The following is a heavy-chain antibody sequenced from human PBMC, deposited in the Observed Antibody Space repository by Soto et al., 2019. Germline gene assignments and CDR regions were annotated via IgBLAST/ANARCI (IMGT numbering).Heavy chain of an antibody. Sequence: ASVKVSCKASDYIFTTYGISWVRQAPGQGLEWMGWVSPYSNITNYAQKFQGRVTMTTETSTSTVYMELRSLRSDDTAMYYCARNGERDLGLNYYFYYGMDVWGQGASVTVSS. D-gene: IGHD3-10*01. CDR3: ARNGERDLGLNYYFYYGMDV. CDR2: VSPYSNIT. CDR1: DYIFTTYG. V-gene: IGHV1-18*01. J-gene: IGHJ6*02.